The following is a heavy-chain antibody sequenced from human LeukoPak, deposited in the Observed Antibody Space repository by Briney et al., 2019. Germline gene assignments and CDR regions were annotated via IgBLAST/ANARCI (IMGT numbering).Heavy chain of an antibody. J-gene: IGHJ4*02. D-gene: IGHD3-10*01. CDR1: GFTFSSYS. CDR2: ISSSSSTI. Sequence: PGGSLRLSCAASGFTFSSYSMNWVRQAPGKGLEWVSYISSSSSTIYYADSVKGRFTISRDNAKNSLYLQMNSLRAEDTAVYYCVRRPNYYGSGSYHHFDYWGQGTLVTVSS. CDR3: VRRPNYYGSGSYHHFDY. V-gene: IGHV3-48*01.